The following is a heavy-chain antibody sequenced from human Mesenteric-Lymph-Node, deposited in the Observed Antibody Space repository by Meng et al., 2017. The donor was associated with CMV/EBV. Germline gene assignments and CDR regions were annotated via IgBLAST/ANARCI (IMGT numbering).Heavy chain of an antibody. Sequence: SETLSLTCTVSGGSINSYLWSWIRQHPGKGLEWIGYIYYSGSTYYNPSLKSRVTISVDTSKNQFSLKLSSVTAADTAVYYCARDEVVRGYYYGMDVWGQGTTVTVSS. CDR2: IYYSGST. CDR3: ARDEVVRGYYYGMDV. V-gene: IGHV4-59*06. J-gene: IGHJ6*02. D-gene: IGHD3-10*01. CDR1: GGSINSYL.